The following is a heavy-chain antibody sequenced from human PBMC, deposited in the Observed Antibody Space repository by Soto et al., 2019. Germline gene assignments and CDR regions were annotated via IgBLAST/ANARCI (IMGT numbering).Heavy chain of an antibody. Sequence: PGGSLRLSCAASGFTFSSYTMNWVRQAPGKGLEWVSAISGSGSSTYYADFAKGRFTISRDNSKNTLYLQMNSLRAEDTAVYYCVIAAAVDYWGQGALVTVSS. J-gene: IGHJ4*02. CDR2: ISGSGSST. CDR1: GFTFSSYT. V-gene: IGHV3-23*01. D-gene: IGHD6-13*01. CDR3: VIAAAVDY.